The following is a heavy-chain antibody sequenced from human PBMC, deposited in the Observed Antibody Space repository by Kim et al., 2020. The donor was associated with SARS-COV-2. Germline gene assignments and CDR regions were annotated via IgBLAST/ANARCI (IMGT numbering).Heavy chain of an antibody. D-gene: IGHD3-3*01. V-gene: IGHV4-34*01. J-gene: IGHJ5*02. Sequence: KPSLKSLVTISVDTSKNRFSLKLRPVTAADRAVYYCARDSITIFGGDFDTWGQGTLVTVSS. CDR3: ARDSITIFGGDFDT.